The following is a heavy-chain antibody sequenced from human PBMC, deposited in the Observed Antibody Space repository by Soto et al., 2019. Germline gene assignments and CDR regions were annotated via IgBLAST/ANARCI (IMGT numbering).Heavy chain of an antibody. CDR1: GYSFKTYS. CDR3: ARNRLLWYEDFDP. Sequence: ASVKVCCKASGYSFKTYSIHWVRQAPGQRLEWMGSINVGSGDTKYSPQFQGRVTITRDTTATTAYMEMRSLRSEDTAVYYCARNRLLWYEDFDPWGQGTLVTVSS. CDR2: INVGSGDT. V-gene: IGHV1-3*01. D-gene: IGHD2-21*01. J-gene: IGHJ5*02.